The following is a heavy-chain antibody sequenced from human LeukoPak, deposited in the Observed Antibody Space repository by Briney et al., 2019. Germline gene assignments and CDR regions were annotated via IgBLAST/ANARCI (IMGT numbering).Heavy chain of an antibody. J-gene: IGHJ3*02. CDR2: IYYSGST. CDR1: GGSISSYY. CDR3: AREHGVLLWFGELWGAFDI. Sequence: SETLSLTCTVSGGSISSYYWSWIRQPPGKGLEWIGYIYYSGSTYYNPSLKSRVTISVDTSENQFSLKLSSVTAADTAVYYCAREHGVLLWFGELWGAFDIWGQGTMVTVSS. D-gene: IGHD3-10*01. V-gene: IGHV4-59*06.